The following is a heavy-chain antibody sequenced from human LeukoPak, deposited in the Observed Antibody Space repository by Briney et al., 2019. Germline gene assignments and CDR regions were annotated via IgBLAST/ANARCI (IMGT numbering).Heavy chain of an antibody. J-gene: IGHJ4*02. D-gene: IGHD6-19*01. V-gene: IGHV3-30*02. CDR2: MRHDGSIK. CDR3: ARGDSSGWGLDY. CDR1: GFTFSNHG. Sequence: GGSLRLSCEASGFTFSNHGMHWVRQAPGKGPEWVAFMRHDGSIKYYVDSVKGRFTISRDNSKNTLYLQMNSLKTEDTAVYYCARGDSSGWGLDYWGLGTLVTVSS.